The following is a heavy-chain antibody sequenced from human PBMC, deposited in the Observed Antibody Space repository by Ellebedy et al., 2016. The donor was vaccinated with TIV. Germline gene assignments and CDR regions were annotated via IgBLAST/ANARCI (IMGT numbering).Heavy chain of an antibody. CDR3: AAIVVVIAYPDAFDI. J-gene: IGHJ3*02. V-gene: IGHV4-30-4*01. CDR2: IYYSGST. CDR1: GGSISSGDYY. Sequence: SETLSLXXTVSGGSISSGDYYWSWIRQPPGKGLEWIGYIYYSGSTYYNPSLKSRVTISVDTSKNQFSLKLSSVTAADTDVYYCAAIVVVIAYPDAFDIWGQGTMVTVSS. D-gene: IGHD2-21*01.